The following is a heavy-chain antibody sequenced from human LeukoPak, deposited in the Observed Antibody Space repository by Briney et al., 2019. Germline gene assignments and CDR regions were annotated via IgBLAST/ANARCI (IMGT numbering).Heavy chain of an antibody. CDR3: ARVVGNNGDYVQGN. CDR2: INHSGST. V-gene: IGHV4-34*01. CDR1: GGSFSGYY. Sequence: KPSETLSLTCAVYGGSFSGYYWSGIRQPPGKGLEWIGEINHSGSTNYNPSLKSRVTISVDTSKNQFSLKLSSVTAADTAVYYCARVVGNNGDYVQGNWGQGTLVTVSS. J-gene: IGHJ4*02. D-gene: IGHD4-17*01.